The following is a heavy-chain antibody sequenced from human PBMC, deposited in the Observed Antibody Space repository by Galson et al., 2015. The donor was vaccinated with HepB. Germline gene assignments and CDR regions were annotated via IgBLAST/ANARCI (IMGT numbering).Heavy chain of an antibody. Sequence: SLRLSCAASGFTFSNAWMSWVRQAPGKGLEWVGRIKSKTDGGTTDYAAPVKGRFTISRDDSKNTLYLQMNGLKTEDTAVYYCTTEWGRIFGVVIIQAYFDYWGQGTLVTVSS. CDR1: GFTFSNAW. V-gene: IGHV3-15*01. D-gene: IGHD3-3*01. CDR2: IKSKTDGGTT. J-gene: IGHJ4*02. CDR3: TTEWGRIFGVVIIQAYFDY.